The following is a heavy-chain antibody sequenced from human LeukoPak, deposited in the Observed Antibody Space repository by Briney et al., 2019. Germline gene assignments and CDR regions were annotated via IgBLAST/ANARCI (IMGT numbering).Heavy chain of an antibody. D-gene: IGHD3-22*01. Sequence: PSETLSLTCTVSGGSISSYYWSWIRQPPGKGLEWIGYIYYSGSTNYSPSLKSRLTISVDTPKNQFSLKLSSVTAADTAVYYCARDRGDSGYDSWGQGTLVTVSS. J-gene: IGHJ4*02. CDR3: ARDRGDSGYDS. CDR1: GGSISSYY. V-gene: IGHV4-59*01. CDR2: IYYSGST.